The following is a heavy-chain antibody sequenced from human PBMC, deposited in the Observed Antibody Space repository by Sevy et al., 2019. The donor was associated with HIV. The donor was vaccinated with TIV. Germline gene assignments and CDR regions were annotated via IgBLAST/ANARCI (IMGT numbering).Heavy chain of an antibody. V-gene: IGHV3-23*01. CDR2: ITCGGAT. D-gene: IGHD3-16*01. CDR1: GLTFTTNA. CDR3: AGGDTPMITDLDY. Sequence: GGSLRLSCAASGLTFTTNAMSWVRQAPGKGLEWVAGITCGGATYYADSVKGRFTVSRDNSKNTLYLQLNSLRADDTAVFYCAGGDTPMITDLDYWGQGTLVTVSS. J-gene: IGHJ4*02.